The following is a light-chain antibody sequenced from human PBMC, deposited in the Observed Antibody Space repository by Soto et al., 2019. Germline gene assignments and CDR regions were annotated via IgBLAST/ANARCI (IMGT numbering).Light chain of an antibody. CDR2: WAS. Sequence: DIVMTQSPDSLAVSLGERATINCKSSQSVLYSSNNNNYLAWYQHKPGQPPKLLVYWASTRESGVPDRFSGSGSGTDLTLTISTLQAEDVTVYYCQQYYSTPHSFGQGTKLEIK. CDR1: QSVLYSSNNNNY. J-gene: IGKJ2*03. CDR3: QQYYSTPHS. V-gene: IGKV4-1*01.